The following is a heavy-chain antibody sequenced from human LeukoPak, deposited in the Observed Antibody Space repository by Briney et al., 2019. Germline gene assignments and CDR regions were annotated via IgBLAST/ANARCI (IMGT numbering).Heavy chain of an antibody. CDR3: AKGGDGYNYGLVDY. Sequence: GGSLRLSCAASGFTFDDYAMHWVRQTPGKGLEWVSGISWNSGSIGYADSVKGRFTISRDNAKNSLYLQMNSLRAEDTALYCCAKGGDGYNYGLVDYWGQGTLVTVSS. J-gene: IGHJ4*02. CDR2: ISWNSGSI. D-gene: IGHD5-24*01. V-gene: IGHV3-9*01. CDR1: GFTFDDYA.